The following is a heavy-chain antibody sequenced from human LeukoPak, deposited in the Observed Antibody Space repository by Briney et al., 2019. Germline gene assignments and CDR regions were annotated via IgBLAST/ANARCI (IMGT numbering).Heavy chain of an antibody. Sequence: SETLSLTCTVSGGSISSYYWSWIRQPPGKGLEWIGYIYYSGSTNYNPSLKSRVTISVETSKNQFSLKLSSVTAADTAVYYCARDIRAYYYESSGYAFDYWGQGTLVTVSS. J-gene: IGHJ4*02. CDR3: ARDIRAYYYESSGYAFDY. CDR1: GGSISSYY. CDR2: IYYSGST. D-gene: IGHD3-22*01. V-gene: IGHV4-59*12.